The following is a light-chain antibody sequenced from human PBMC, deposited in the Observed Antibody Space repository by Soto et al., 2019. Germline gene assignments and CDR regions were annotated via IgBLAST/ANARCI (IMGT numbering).Light chain of an antibody. J-gene: IGKJ1*01. CDR1: QSVSNN. Sequence: IMVNMSPATLSLYPGESATLSCRASQSVSNNVAWYQQKPGQAPRLLILGASTRATGIPARFSGSGSGTEFTLTISSLQPDDFATYYCQQYNSYRTFGQGTKV. CDR3: QQYNSYRT. V-gene: IGKV3-15*01. CDR2: GAS.